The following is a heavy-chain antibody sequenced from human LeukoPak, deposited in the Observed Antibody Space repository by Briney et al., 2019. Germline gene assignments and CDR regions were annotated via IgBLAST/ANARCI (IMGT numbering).Heavy chain of an antibody. D-gene: IGHD3-16*01. CDR3: AVLTFGYQNPNAAFGWFDP. Sequence: GGSLRLSCAASGLTFSSSSMNWVRQAPGKGLEWVSAISSSSSHIYYADSVKGRFTISRDNAKNSLYMQMNRLRAEDTALYYCAVLTFGYQNPNAAFGWFDPRGQGTLVTVSS. CDR1: GLTFSSSS. V-gene: IGHV3-21*04. J-gene: IGHJ5*02. CDR2: ISSSSSHI.